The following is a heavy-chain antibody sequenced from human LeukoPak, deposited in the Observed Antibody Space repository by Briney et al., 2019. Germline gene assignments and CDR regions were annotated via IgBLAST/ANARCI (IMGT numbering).Heavy chain of an antibody. Sequence: ASVKVSCKASGYTFTGYYMHWVRQAPGQGLEWMGWINPNSGGTNYAQKFQGRVTMTSDTSISTAYMELSRLRSDDTAVYYCARDLIAAAGTDYYYYMDVWGKGTTVTVSS. CDR3: ARDLIAAAGTDYYYYMDV. CDR2: INPNSGGT. V-gene: IGHV1-2*02. D-gene: IGHD6-13*01. J-gene: IGHJ6*03. CDR1: GYTFTGYY.